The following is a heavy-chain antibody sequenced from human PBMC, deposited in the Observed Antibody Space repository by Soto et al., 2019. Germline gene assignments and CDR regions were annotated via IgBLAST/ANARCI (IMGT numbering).Heavy chain of an antibody. D-gene: IGHD3-3*01. CDR1: GFTISSYF. V-gene: IGHV3-7*02. CDR3: AKFPSFDFWSGYSHIRRNWFDP. CDR2: IKKDGSEK. Sequence: GGSLRLSCAASGFTISSYFMSWARQPPGKGLKWMATIKKDGSEKYYVDSVKGRFTISRDNAKNSLYLQMNGLRAEDTAEYYWAKFPSFDFWSGYSHIRRNWFDPWGQGTLVTVSS. J-gene: IGHJ5*02.